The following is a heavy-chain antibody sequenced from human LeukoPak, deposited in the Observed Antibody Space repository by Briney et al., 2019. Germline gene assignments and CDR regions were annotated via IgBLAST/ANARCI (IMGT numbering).Heavy chain of an antibody. CDR3: AREHEYGSGSWSYYYYGMDV. CDR1: GFTFSSYS. J-gene: IGHJ6*02. Sequence: GGSLRLSCAASGFTFSSYSMNWVRQAPGKGLEWVSSISSSSSSYIYYADSVKGRFTISRDNAKNSLYLQMNSLRAEDTAVYYCAREHEYGSGSWSYYYYGMDVWGQGTTVTVSS. CDR2: ISSSSSSYI. V-gene: IGHV3-21*01. D-gene: IGHD3-10*01.